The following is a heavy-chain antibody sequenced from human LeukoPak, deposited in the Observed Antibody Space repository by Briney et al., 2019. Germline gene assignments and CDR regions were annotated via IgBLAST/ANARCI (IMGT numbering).Heavy chain of an antibody. V-gene: IGHV1-2*02. CDR1: GYTFTGYY. CDR3: ARAKSGEQQLVFELDY. CDR2: INPSSGGT. D-gene: IGHD6-13*01. J-gene: IGHJ4*02. Sequence: ASVKVSCKASGYTFTGYYMHWVRQAPGQGLEWMGWINPSSGGTNYAQKFQGRVTMTRDTSISTAYMELSRLRSDDTAVYYCARAKSGEQQLVFELDYWGQGTLVTVSS.